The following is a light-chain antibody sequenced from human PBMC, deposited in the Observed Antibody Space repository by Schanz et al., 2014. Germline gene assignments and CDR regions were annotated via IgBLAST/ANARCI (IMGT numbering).Light chain of an antibody. CDR3: HHYSMSPL. Sequence: EIVLTQSPGTLSLSPGERATLSCRSSESVNTIDLSWYQQKPGQAPRVLIYGASIRASGIPDRFSGSGYGTDFSLTITRLEPEDFAVYYCHHYSMSPLFGQGTKVEIK. CDR1: ESVNTID. V-gene: IGKV3-20*01. CDR2: GAS. J-gene: IGKJ1*01.